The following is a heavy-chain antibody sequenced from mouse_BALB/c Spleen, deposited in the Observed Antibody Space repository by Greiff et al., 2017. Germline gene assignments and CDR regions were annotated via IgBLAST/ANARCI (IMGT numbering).Heavy chain of an antibody. J-gene: IGHJ4*01. V-gene: IGHV7-3*02. CDR3: ARELGRGAMDY. D-gene: IGHD4-1*01. Sequence: EVQLVESGGGLVKPGGSLRLSCATSGFTFTDYYMSWVRQTPGKALEWLGFIRNKANGYTTEYSSSVKGRFTISRDNSKSFLYLQMNTLRAEDSATYCCARELGRGAMDYWGQGTSVTVSS. CDR1: GFTFTDYY. CDR2: IRNKANGYTT.